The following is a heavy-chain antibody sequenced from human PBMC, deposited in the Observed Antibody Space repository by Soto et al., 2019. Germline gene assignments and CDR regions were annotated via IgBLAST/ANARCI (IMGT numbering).Heavy chain of an antibody. CDR2: ISYDGSNK. Sequence: PGGSLRLSCAASGFTFSSYAMHWVRQAPGKGLEWVAVISYDGSNKYYADSVKGRFTISRDNSKNTLYLQMNSLRDEDTAVYYCARDLVVVVVAARKFSHYYGMDVWGQGTTVTVSS. CDR3: ARDLVVVVVAARKFSHYYGMDV. CDR1: GFTFSSYA. J-gene: IGHJ6*02. D-gene: IGHD2-15*01. V-gene: IGHV3-30-3*01.